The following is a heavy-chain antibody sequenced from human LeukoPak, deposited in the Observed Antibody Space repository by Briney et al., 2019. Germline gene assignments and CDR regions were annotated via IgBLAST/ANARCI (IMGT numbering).Heavy chain of an antibody. CDR2: INPNSGGT. D-gene: IGHD6-19*01. Sequence: ASVKVSRKASGYTFTGYYMHWVRHAPGQGLEWMGWINPNSGGTNYAQKFQGRVTMTRDTSISTAYMELSRLRSDDTAVYYCARALRAVAGTPVFDYWGQGTLVTVSS. V-gene: IGHV1-2*02. CDR1: GYTFTGYY. J-gene: IGHJ4*02. CDR3: ARALRAVAGTPVFDY.